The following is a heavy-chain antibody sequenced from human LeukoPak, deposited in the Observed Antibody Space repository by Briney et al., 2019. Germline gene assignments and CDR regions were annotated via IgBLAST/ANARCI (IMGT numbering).Heavy chain of an antibody. J-gene: IGHJ3*02. Sequence: KTSETLSLTCTVSGGSISSTDYYGAWIRQPPGKGLEWIGNIYYSGSTYYNPSLKSRLTISVDTSKNQFSLKLSSVTAADTAVYYCAGWDGQSGRRHDAFDIWGQGTMVTVSS. D-gene: IGHD1-26*01. CDR3: AGWDGQSGRRHDAFDI. V-gene: IGHV4-39*01. CDR2: IYYSGST. CDR1: GGSISSTDYY.